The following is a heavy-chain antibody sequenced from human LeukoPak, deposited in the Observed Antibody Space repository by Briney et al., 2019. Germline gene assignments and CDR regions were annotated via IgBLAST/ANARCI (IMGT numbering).Heavy chain of an antibody. CDR3: ARDLRWLQFGDAFDI. D-gene: IGHD5-24*01. V-gene: IGHV1-18*01. J-gene: IGHJ3*02. CDR1: GYTFTSYG. Sequence: ASVTVSCKASGYTFTSYGISWVRQAPGQGLEWMGWISAYNGNTNYAQKLQGRVTMTTDTSTSTAYMELRSLRSDDTAVYYCARDLRWLQFGDAFDIWGQGTMVTVSS. CDR2: ISAYNGNT.